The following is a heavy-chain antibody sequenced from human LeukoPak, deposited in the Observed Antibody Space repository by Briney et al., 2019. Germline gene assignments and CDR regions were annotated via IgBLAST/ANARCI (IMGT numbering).Heavy chain of an antibody. CDR2: IYTSGST. CDR1: GGSISSYY. Sequence: SETLSFTCTVSGGSISSYYWSWLRQPPGKGLEWIGHIYTSGSTNYNPSLKSRVTISVDTSKNQFSLKLSSVTAADTAVYYCARHVHGYGPDYYYYYMDVWGKGTTVTVSS. V-gene: IGHV4-4*09. J-gene: IGHJ6*03. CDR3: ARHVHGYGPDYYYYYMDV. D-gene: IGHD5-18*01.